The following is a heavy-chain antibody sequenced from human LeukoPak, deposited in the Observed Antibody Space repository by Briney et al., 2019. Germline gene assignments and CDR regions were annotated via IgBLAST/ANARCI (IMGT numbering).Heavy chain of an antibody. Sequence: GSSVKVSCKASGGTFSSYAISWVRQAPGQGLEWMGRIIPILGIANYAQKFQGRVTITADKSTSTAYMELSSLRSEDTAVYHCARLRDYGGNSGRLAYFDYWGQGTLVTVSS. J-gene: IGHJ4*02. CDR1: GGTFSSYA. CDR2: IIPILGIA. V-gene: IGHV1-69*04. CDR3: ARLRDYGGNSGRLAYFDY. D-gene: IGHD4-17*01.